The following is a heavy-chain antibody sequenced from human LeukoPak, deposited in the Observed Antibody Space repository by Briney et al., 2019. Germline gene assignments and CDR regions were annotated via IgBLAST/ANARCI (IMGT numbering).Heavy chain of an antibody. CDR3: AHRVTGTYETNGCDALDV. D-gene: IGHD1-14*01. CDR2: IYWNDDK. Sequence: GSGPTLVKPAQTLTLTCTFSGFSLRSGGGGVGWVRQTPGKALEWLSLIYWNDDKRYRPSLHSSITITKHPSKNQVLLTMTNMDPVDTATYFCAHRVTGTYETNGCDALDVWGQGTMVTVSS. CDR1: GFSLRSGGGG. J-gene: IGHJ3*01. V-gene: IGHV2-5*01.